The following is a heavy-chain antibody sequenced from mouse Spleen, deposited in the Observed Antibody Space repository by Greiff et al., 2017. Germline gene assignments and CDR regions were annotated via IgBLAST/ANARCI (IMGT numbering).Heavy chain of an antibody. J-gene: IGHJ2*01. CDR1: GFTFSSYG. Sequence: EVKLVESGGDLVKPGGSLKLSCAASGFTFSSYGMSWVSQTPDKRLEWVATISSGGSYTYYPDSVKGRFTISRDNAKNTLYLQMSSLKSEDTAMYYCARHEVYYFGYWGQGTTLTVSS. CDR2: ISSGGSYT. V-gene: IGHV5-6*01. CDR3: ARHEVYYFGY.